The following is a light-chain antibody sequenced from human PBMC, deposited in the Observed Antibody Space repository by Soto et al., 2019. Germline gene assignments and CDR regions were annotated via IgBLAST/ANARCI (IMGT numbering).Light chain of an antibody. CDR1: NIGSDS. CDR2: DDS. CDR3: QVWDGSSDHYV. J-gene: IGLJ1*01. Sequence: LTXPPSVSVAPGQTARITCGGDNIGSDSVHWYQQKPGQAPLLVVYDDSDRPSGIPERFSGFSYGNTATLTISRVEAGDEADYYCQVWDGSSDHYVFGTGTKV. V-gene: IGLV3-21*02.